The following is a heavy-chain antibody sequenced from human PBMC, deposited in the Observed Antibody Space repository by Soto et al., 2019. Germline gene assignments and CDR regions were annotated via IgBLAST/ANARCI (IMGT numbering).Heavy chain of an antibody. J-gene: IGHJ4*02. CDR3: ASILEYSSSDIY. CDR1: GFTFSSYS. CDR2: ISSSSSYI. V-gene: IGHV3-21*01. D-gene: IGHD6-6*01. Sequence: GGSLRLSCAASGFTFSSYSMNWVRQAPGKGLEWVSSISSSSSYIYYADSVKGRFTISRDNAKNSLYLQMNSLRAEDTAVYCCASILEYSSSDIYWGQGTLVTVSS.